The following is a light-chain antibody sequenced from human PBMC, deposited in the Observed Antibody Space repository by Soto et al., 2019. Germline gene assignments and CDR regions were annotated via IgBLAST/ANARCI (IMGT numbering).Light chain of an antibody. CDR1: SSDVGSYNL. J-gene: IGLJ1*01. CDR2: EAS. Sequence: QSALTQPASVSGSPGQSITSSYTGASSDVGSYNLVSWYQQHPGKAPKLMIYEASKRPSGVSDRFSGSKSGNSASLTFSGLQAEDEAEYYCCSYAGSSTSYVFGTGTKLTVL. V-gene: IGLV2-23*01. CDR3: CSYAGSSTSYV.